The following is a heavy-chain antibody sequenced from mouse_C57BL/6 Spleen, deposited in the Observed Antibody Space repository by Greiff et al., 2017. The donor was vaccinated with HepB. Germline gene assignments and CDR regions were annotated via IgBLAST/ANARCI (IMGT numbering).Heavy chain of an antibody. D-gene: IGHD1-1*01. CDR1: GFTFSDYG. CDR3: ARASYYGIAMDY. J-gene: IGHJ4*01. V-gene: IGHV5-17*01. CDR2: ISSGSSTI. Sequence: EVKLMESGGGLVKPGGSLKLSCAASGFTFSDYGMHWVRQAPEKGLEWVAYISSGSSTIYYADTVKGRFTISRDNAKNTLFLQMTSLRSEDTAMYYCARASYYGIAMDYWGQGTSVTVSS.